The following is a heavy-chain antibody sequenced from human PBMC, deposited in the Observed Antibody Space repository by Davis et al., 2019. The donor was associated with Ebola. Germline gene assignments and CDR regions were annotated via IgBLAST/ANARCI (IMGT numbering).Heavy chain of an antibody. CDR1: GNSFTSHW. V-gene: IGHV5-51*01. CDR2: IYTGDSDT. D-gene: IGHD3-22*01. Sequence: PGGSLRLSCKDSGNSFTSHWIGWMRQMPGKGLEWMGIIYTGDSDTRHSPSFRGQVTISADKSISTACLQWSSLKASDTAMYYCARRGYYYDSSGYYGLADFDYWGQGTLVTVSS. J-gene: IGHJ4*02. CDR3: ARRGYYYDSSGYYGLADFDY.